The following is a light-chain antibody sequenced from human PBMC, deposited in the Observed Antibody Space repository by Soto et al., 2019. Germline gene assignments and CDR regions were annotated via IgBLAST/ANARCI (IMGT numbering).Light chain of an antibody. Sequence: SYELTQPPSVSVSPGHTASITCSGDKLGNKYASWYQQKPGQSPVLVIYQDTKRPSGIPERFSGSNSGNTATLTISGTQGMDEADYYCQAWDSSTVVFGGGTKLTVL. CDR3: QAWDSSTVV. CDR2: QDT. V-gene: IGLV3-1*01. J-gene: IGLJ2*01. CDR1: KLGNKY.